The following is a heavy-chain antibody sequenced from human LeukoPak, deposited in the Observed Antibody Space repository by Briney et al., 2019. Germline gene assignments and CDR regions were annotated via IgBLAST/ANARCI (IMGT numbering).Heavy chain of an antibody. Sequence: SGPTLVKPTQTLTLTCTFSGFSLSTSGVGVGWIRRPPGKALEWLALIYWDDDKRYSPSLKSRLTITKDTSKNQVVLTMTNMDPVDTATYYCAHSLLTTVTTFPFDYWGQGTLVTVSS. CDR3: AHSLLTTVTTFPFDY. V-gene: IGHV2-5*02. J-gene: IGHJ4*02. CDR1: GFSLSTSGVG. CDR2: IYWDDDK. D-gene: IGHD4-17*01.